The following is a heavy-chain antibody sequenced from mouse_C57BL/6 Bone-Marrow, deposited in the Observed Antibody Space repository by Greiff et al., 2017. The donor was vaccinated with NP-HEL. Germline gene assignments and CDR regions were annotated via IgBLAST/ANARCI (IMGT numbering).Heavy chain of an antibody. CDR3: ARAYDYLAWFAY. CDR1: GYTFTDYY. V-gene: IGHV1-19*01. D-gene: IGHD2-4*01. J-gene: IGHJ3*01. Sequence: EVQLQQSGPVLVKPGASVKMSCKASGYTFTDYYMNWVKQSHGKSLEWIGVINPYNGGTSYNQKFKGKATLTVDKSSSTAYMELNSLTSEDSAVYYCARAYDYLAWFAYWGQGTLVAVSA. CDR2: INPYNGGT.